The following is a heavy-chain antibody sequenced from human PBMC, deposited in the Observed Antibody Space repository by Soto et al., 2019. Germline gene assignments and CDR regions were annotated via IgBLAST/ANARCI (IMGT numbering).Heavy chain of an antibody. CDR2: ISGSGGAT. Sequence: EVQLLESGGGLVQPGGSLRLSCAASGFIFNKYAMTWVRQAPGKGLEWVSVISGSGGATYYADAVKGRFTISRDNSGDTLYLQMHSLGSEDTAIYFCAKAGDVVVVTAIPRRAYFDSWGQGSLVTVSS. CDR3: AKAGDVVVVTAIPRRAYFDS. D-gene: IGHD2-21*02. V-gene: IGHV3-23*01. J-gene: IGHJ4*02. CDR1: GFIFNKYA.